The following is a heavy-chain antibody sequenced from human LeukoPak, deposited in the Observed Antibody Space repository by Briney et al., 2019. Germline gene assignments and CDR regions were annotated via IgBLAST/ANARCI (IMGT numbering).Heavy chain of an antibody. Sequence: GGSLRLSCAASGFTFSDYYMSWIRQAPGKGLEWVSYISSSGSTIYYADSAKGRFTISRDNAKNSLYLQMNSLRAEDTAVYYCARENYDILTGYNWFDPWGQGTLVTVSS. D-gene: IGHD3-9*01. CDR2: ISSSGSTI. J-gene: IGHJ5*02. CDR3: ARENYDILTGYNWFDP. V-gene: IGHV3-11*04. CDR1: GFTFSDYY.